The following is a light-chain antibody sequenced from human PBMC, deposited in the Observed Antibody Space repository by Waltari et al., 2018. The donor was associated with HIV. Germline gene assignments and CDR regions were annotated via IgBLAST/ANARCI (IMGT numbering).Light chain of an antibody. CDR3: CSFADTNTWV. Sequence: QSALTQPASVSGSPGQSITISCTATSSDVGSHNLVSWYQHHPGRAPKLIIYEVIKRPSGFSHRFSGSKSGNTASLTISGLQAEDEADYYCCSFADTNTWVFGGGTKLTVL. V-gene: IGLV2-23*02. J-gene: IGLJ3*02. CDR1: SSDVGSHNL. CDR2: EVI.